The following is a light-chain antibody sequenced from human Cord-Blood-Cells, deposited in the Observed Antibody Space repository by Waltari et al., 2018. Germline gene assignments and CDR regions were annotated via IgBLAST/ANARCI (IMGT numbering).Light chain of an antibody. CDR1: SSDLGCYNY. V-gene: IGLV2-8*01. CDR3: SSYAGSNNLV. Sequence: QSPLTQAPSPSRSPGQAFPISTLGSSSDLGCYNYGSWYQQHPGKAPKLMIYLVSKRPSGGPDRFSGSKAGNTASLTVSGRQAEDEADYYCSSYAGSNNLVFGGGTKLTVL. CDR2: LVS. J-gene: IGLJ3*02.